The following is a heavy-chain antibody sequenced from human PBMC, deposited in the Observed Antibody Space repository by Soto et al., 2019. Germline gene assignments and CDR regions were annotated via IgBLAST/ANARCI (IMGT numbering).Heavy chain of an antibody. Sequence: QVQLGQSGDEVRNPGSSVKVSCKASGYIVGNYGSAWVRQAPGQVLEWMGWISPYSGNTHYASKAQCRLTMTTDTSTSTAYMDLGSLRSDDTAGYYIAIVDNYVTPTPPDVWGQGTTVTVSS. J-gene: IGHJ6*02. V-gene: IGHV1-18*01. CDR3: AIVDNYVTPTPPDV. CDR1: GYIVGNYG. D-gene: IGHD3-16*01. CDR2: ISPYSGNT.